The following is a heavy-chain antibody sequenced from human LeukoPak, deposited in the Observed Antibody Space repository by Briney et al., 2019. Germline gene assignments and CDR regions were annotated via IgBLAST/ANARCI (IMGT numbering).Heavy chain of an antibody. D-gene: IGHD2-15*01. Sequence: GASVKLSCKASGYTFTRYYLHWVRQAPGQGLEWMGWINPNSGGTNLAQKFQGRVTMTRDTSISTAYMELSRLRSDDTAVYYCATVEVVADTPFDFWGQGTLVTVSS. CDR1: GYTFTRYY. CDR2: INPNSGGT. J-gene: IGHJ4*02. CDR3: ATVEVVADTPFDF. V-gene: IGHV1-2*02.